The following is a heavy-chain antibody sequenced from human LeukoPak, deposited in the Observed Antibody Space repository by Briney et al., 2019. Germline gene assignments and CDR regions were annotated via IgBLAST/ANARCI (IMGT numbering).Heavy chain of an antibody. D-gene: IGHD3-9*01. CDR2: IYYSGST. CDR1: GDSIGSSY. Sequence: SETLSLTCTVSGDSIGSSYWSWIRQPPGKGLEWIGYIYYSGSTNYNPSLKSRVTISVDTSKNQFSLKLSSVTAADTAVYYCARTTPTYYDILTGYYGKFDPWGQGTLVTVSS. J-gene: IGHJ5*02. V-gene: IGHV4-59*01. CDR3: ARTTPTYYDILTGYYGKFDP.